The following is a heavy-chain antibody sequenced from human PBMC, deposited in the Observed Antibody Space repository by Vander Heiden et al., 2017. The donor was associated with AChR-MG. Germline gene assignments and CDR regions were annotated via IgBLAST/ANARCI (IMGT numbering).Heavy chain of an antibody. Sequence: QVQLVQSGPEVKKPGASVRVSCQASGYTFTRYDISWVRQRSGQGLEWMGWMTPNSGNGGVAQKFQNRFSMTRDTATNTVYLELVSLTSEDTAVYFCARSDSNFHYFDYWGQGTLVTVSS. D-gene: IGHD4-4*01. CDR2: MTPNSGNG. CDR3: ARSDSNFHYFDY. J-gene: IGHJ4*02. V-gene: IGHV1-8*01. CDR1: GYTFTRYD.